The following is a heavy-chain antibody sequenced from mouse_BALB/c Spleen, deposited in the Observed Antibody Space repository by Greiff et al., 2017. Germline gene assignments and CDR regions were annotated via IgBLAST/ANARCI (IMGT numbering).Heavy chain of an antibody. CDR1: GFSLTSYG. V-gene: IGHV2-9*02. J-gene: IGHJ4*01. CDR2: IWAGGST. CDR3: ARYYGSRGVYAMDY. Sequence: VQVVESGPGLVAPSQSLSITCTVSGFSLTSYGVHWVRQPPGKGLEWLGVIWAGGSTNYNSALMSRLSISKDNSKSQVFLKMNSLQTDDTAMYYCARYYGSRGVYAMDYWGQGTSVTVSS. D-gene: IGHD1-1*01.